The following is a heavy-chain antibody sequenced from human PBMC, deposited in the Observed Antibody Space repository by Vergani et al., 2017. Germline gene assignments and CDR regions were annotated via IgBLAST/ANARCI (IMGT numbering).Heavy chain of an antibody. V-gene: IGHV3-30*18. CDR1: GFTFSSYG. CDR3: AKDGFGCSSTSCYRGLYYYYYYMDV. CDR2: ISYDGSNK. J-gene: IGHJ6*03. D-gene: IGHD2-2*02. Sequence: QVQLVESGGGVVQPGRSLRLSCAASGFTFSSYGMHWVRQAPGKGLEWVAVISYDGSNKYYADSVKGRFTISRDNSKNTLYLQMNSLRAEDTAVYYGAKDGFGCSSTSCYRGLYYYYYYMDVWGKGTTVTVSS.